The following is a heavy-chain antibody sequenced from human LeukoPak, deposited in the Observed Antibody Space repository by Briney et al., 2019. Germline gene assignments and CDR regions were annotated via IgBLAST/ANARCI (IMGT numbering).Heavy chain of an antibody. V-gene: IGHV3-48*03. D-gene: IGHD1-1*01. CDR1: GFMFSSYE. Sequence: GGSLRLSCAAAGFMFSSYETNWVRQAPGKGLEWVSFIRSRSTTIYYADSVKGRFTISRDNAKNSLYLQMNSLRAEDTAVYYCAKDLSGDWNDVIPYDAFDIWGQGTMVTVSS. CDR2: IRSRSTTI. J-gene: IGHJ3*02. CDR3: AKDLSGDWNDVIPYDAFDI.